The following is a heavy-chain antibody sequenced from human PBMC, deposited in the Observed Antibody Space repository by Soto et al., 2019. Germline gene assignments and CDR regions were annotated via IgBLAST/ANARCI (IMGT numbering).Heavy chain of an antibody. CDR3: ARRADGRQQLWFPSYYYCGMDV. CDR2: IYPGDSDT. CDR1: GYSFTSYW. J-gene: IGHJ6*02. V-gene: IGHV5-51*01. Sequence: GESLKISCKGSGYSFTSYWIGWVRQMPGKGLEWMGIIYPGDSDTRYSPSFQGQVTISADKSISTAYLQWSSLKASDTAMYYCARRADGRQQLWFPSYYYCGMDVWGQGTTVTVS. D-gene: IGHD5-18*01.